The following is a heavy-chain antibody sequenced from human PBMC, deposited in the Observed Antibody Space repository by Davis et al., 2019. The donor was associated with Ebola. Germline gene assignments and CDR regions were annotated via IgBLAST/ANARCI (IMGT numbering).Heavy chain of an antibody. V-gene: IGHV4-39*01. J-gene: IGHJ3*02. CDR3: ARPWYSGTYYDAYDI. Sequence: SQTLSLTCGVSGGSITNLNYYWAWIRQPTGKGMEWLGQISQSGVTNYNPSLRSRVTISVDTSRNQFSLKLSSATAADTAVYYCARPWYSGTYYDAYDIWGQGTMVAVSS. CDR2: ISQSGVT. D-gene: IGHD1-26*01. CDR1: GGSITNLNYY.